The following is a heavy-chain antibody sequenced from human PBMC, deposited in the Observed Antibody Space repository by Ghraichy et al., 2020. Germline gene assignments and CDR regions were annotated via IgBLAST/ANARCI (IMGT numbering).Heavy chain of an antibody. CDR3: ARNYDSSGYYYGASYYFDY. D-gene: IGHD3-22*01. CDR1: GFTFSSYA. V-gene: IGHV3-30-3*01. J-gene: IGHJ4*02. Sequence: GGSLRLSCAASGFTFSSYAMHWVRQAPGKGLEWVAVISYDGSNKYYADSVKGRFTISRDNSKNTLYLQMNSLRAEDTAVYYCARNYDSSGYYYGASYYFDYWGQGTLVTVSS. CDR2: ISYDGSNK.